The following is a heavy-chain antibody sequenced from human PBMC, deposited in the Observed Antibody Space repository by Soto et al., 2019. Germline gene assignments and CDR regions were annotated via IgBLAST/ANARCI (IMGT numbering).Heavy chain of an antibody. Sequence: ASETLSLTCAVSGGSISSGGYSWSWIRQPPGKGLEWIGYIYHSGSTYYNPSLKSRVTISVDRSKNQFSLKLSSVTAADTAVYYCARDSVYFDYWGRGTLVTVSS. CDR2: IYHSGST. CDR1: GGSISSGGYS. V-gene: IGHV4-30-2*01. D-gene: IGHD3-10*01. CDR3: ARDSVYFDY. J-gene: IGHJ4*02.